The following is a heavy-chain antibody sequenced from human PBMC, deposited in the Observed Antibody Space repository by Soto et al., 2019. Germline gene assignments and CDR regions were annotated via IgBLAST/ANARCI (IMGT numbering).Heavy chain of an antibody. CDR3: ARDVGGDYDFWSGYRNNWFDP. D-gene: IGHD3-3*01. CDR2: IIPILGIA. V-gene: IGHV1-69*08. CDR1: GGTFSSYT. J-gene: IGHJ5*02. Sequence: QVQLVQSGAEVKKPGSSVKVSCKASGGTFSSYTISWVRQAPGQGLEWMGRIIPILGIANYAQKFQGRVTITADKSTSTAYIELSSLRSEDTAVYYCARDVGGDYDFWSGYRNNWFDPWGQGTLVTVSS.